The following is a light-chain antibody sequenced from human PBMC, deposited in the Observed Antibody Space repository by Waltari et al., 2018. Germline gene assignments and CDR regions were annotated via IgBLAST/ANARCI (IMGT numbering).Light chain of an antibody. V-gene: IGLV1-44*01. CDR1: SSNIGSNT. CDR2: TNT. CDR3: ATWDDSLSGVV. Sequence: QSVLTQPPSASGTPGQRVPISCSGSSSNIGSNTVNWYQQLPGTAPKLLIYTNTGRPAGVPDRFSGSKSGTSASRAIRGLQSEDEAVYYCATWDDSLSGVVFGGGTKLTAL. J-gene: IGLJ3*02.